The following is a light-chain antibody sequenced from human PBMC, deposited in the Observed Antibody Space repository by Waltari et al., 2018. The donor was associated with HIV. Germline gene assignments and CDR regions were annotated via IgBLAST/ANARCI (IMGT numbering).Light chain of an antibody. CDR1: QSIATY. CDR3: QQSYSVPFT. Sequence: DIQMTQSPSSLSASVGDRVTIACRASQSIATYLNWYHQKPGKAPKLVIYATSALQRGVPSRFSGSGSGTDFTLTIGSLQPEDFGTYYCQQSYSVPFTFGPGTKVDIK. CDR2: ATS. J-gene: IGKJ3*01. V-gene: IGKV1-39*01.